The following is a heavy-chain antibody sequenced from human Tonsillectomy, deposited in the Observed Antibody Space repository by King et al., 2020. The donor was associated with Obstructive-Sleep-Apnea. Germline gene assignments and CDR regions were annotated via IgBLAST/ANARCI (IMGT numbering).Heavy chain of an antibody. Sequence: VQLVESGGGLVQPGGSLRLSCAVSGFTFSSYAMSWVRQAPGKGLEWVSSISGSGGGTYYAGSVKGRFIISRDNSKNTLYLQMNSLRDEDAAIYYCAKGEGYSYGTIDYWGQGTLVTVSS. D-gene: IGHD5-18*01. CDR1: GFTFSSYA. J-gene: IGHJ4*02. CDR3: AKGEGYSYGTIDY. CDR2: ISGSGGGT. V-gene: IGHV3-23*04.